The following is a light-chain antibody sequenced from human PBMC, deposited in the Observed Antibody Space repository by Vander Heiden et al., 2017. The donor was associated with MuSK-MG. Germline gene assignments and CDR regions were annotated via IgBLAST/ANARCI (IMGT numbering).Light chain of an antibody. CDR1: SSDVGGYNS. Sequence: QSALTQPRSVSGSPGQSVTISCTGTSSDVGGYNSVSWYQHHPGKAPKVMMYDVSQRPSGVPVRVSGSKSGNTASLTISGLQAEDEAHDYCCSYAGSNTVIFGGGTRLTVL. CDR3: CSYAGSNTVI. V-gene: IGLV2-11*01. J-gene: IGLJ2*01. CDR2: DVS.